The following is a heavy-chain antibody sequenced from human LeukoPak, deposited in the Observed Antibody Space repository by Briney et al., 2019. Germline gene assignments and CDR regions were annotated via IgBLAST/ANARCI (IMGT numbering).Heavy chain of an antibody. CDR2: IYTSGST. D-gene: IGHD1-26*01. V-gene: IGHV4-4*07. CDR1: GGSISSYD. J-gene: IGHJ3*02. CDR3: ARDLASPELGFDI. Sequence: PSETLSLTCTVSGGSISSYDWSWIRQPAGKGLEWIGRIYTSGSTNYNPSLKSRVTMSVDTSKNQFSLKLSSVTAADTAVYYCARDLASPELGFDIWGQGTMVTVSS.